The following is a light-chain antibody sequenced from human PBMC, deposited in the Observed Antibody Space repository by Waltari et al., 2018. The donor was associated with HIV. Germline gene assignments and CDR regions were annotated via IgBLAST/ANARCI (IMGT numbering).Light chain of an antibody. CDR1: QNINNY. CDR2: AAS. J-gene: IGKJ1*01. Sequence: DIQMTQSPSSLSASVGDRVTITCLAIQNINNYLNWYQEKPGKAPKLLIFAASSLQSGVPSRFSGSGSGTAFTLTINNLQPDDFASYYCQQSYSTTWTFGQGTKVEIK. V-gene: IGKV1-39*01. CDR3: QQSYSTTWT.